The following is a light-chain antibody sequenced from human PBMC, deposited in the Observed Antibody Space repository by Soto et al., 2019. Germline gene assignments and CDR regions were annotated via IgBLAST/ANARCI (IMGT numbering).Light chain of an antibody. CDR2: DVS. J-gene: IGLJ3*02. CDR3: CSYSNSNDLV. CDR1: SSDVGNYNS. Sequence: QSALTPPPSASGSPGQSVTISCTGTSSDVGNYNSVSWYQQHPGKAPKLMIFDVSRRPSGVPHRFSGSKSGNTASLTVSGLQPEDEADYYCCSYSNSNDLVFGGGTKVTVL. V-gene: IGLV2-8*01.